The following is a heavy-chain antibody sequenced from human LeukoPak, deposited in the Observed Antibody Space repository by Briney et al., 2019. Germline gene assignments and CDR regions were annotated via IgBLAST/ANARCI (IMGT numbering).Heavy chain of an antibody. J-gene: IGHJ4*02. CDR1: GFTFSNYG. Sequence: PGGSLRLSCAASGFTFSNYGMHWVRQAPGQGLVWVSRINSDGSSTTYADSVKGRFTITRDNAKNTLYLQMNSLRAEDTAVYYCTRGLSPDHWGQGTLVTVSS. CDR2: INSDGSST. CDR3: TRGLSPDH. D-gene: IGHD6-19*01. V-gene: IGHV3-74*01.